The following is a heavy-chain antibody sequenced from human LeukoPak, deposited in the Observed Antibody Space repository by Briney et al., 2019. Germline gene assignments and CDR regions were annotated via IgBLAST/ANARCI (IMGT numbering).Heavy chain of an antibody. J-gene: IGHJ6*03. V-gene: IGHV3-21*04. CDR1: GFTSITYT. CDR2: ISGTSSYI. CDR3: VREHYNYYMDV. Sequence: AGGSLRLSCAASGFTSITYTMNWVRQAPGKGLEWVSSISGTSSYIYYADSVKGRFTISRDNGKNSLYLQMNSLRAEDTALYYCVREHYNYYMDVWGKGTTVTVSS.